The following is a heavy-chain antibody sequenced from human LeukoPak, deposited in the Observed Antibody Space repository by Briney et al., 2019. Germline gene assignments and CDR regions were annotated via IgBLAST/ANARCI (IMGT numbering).Heavy chain of an antibody. CDR2: INTDGSST. CDR1: GFTFSSYW. CDR3: AREGGYSGYDLHY. D-gene: IGHD5-12*01. V-gene: IGHV3-74*01. J-gene: IGHJ4*02. Sequence: GGSLRLSCAASGFTFSSYWMHWVRQAPGKGLVWVSRINTDGSSTSYADSVKGRFTISRDNAKNTLYLQMNSLRAEDTAVYYCAREGGYSGYDLHYWGQGTLVTVSS.